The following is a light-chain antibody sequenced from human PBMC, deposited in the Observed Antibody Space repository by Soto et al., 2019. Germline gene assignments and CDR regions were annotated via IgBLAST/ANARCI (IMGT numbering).Light chain of an antibody. CDR1: QSISAW. V-gene: IGKV1-5*03. Sequence: DIQMTQSPSTLSASVGERVTITCRASQSISAWLAWYQHQPGKAPKLLIYKASNVESGVPSRFSGSGSGTEFTLTISSLQPGDFAPYYCQQYHSYPLTFGQGTRLEIK. J-gene: IGKJ5*01. CDR3: QQYHSYPLT. CDR2: KAS.